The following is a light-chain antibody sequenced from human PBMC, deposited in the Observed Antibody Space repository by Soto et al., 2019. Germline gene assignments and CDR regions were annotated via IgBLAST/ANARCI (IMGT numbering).Light chain of an antibody. CDR2: DVS. V-gene: IGLV2-14*03. Sequence: TNNDLGSYNYVSWYQHHPGKAPKLMIYDVSNRPSGVSNRFSGSKSGNTASLSISGLQPEDEADYYCSSYRSSNNRQIVCGTGTKVTVL. CDR1: NNDLGSYNY. CDR3: SSYRSSNNRQIV. J-gene: IGLJ1*01.